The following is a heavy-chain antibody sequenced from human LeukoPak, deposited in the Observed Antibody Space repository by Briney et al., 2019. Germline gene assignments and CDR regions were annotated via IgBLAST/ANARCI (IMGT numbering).Heavy chain of an antibody. CDR2: IYYSGTT. CDR3: ARVSSSTSCCDAFDI. V-gene: IGHV4-39*07. CDR1: GGSISSSSYY. Sequence: TPSETLSLTCTVSGGSISSSSYYWGWIRQPPGKGLEWIGSIYYSGTTYYNPSLKSRVTISVDTSKNQFSLKLSSVTAADTAVYYCARVSSSTSCCDAFDIWGQGTMVTVSS. J-gene: IGHJ3*02. D-gene: IGHD2-2*01.